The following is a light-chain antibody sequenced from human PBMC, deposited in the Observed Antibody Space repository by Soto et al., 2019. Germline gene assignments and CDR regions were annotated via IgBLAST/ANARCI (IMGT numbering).Light chain of an antibody. CDR3: VAWDDRLRGGV. J-gene: IGLJ7*01. CDR1: WSNIGRNY. CDR2: RND. V-gene: IGLV1-47*01. Sequence: QSVLTQPPTASGTPGQKVTISCSGSWSNIGRNYVYWYRQVPGTAPKLLIYRNDQRPSGVPDRFSGSESGTSASLTISGLRSEDEADYYCVAWDDRLRGGVFGGGTHLTVL.